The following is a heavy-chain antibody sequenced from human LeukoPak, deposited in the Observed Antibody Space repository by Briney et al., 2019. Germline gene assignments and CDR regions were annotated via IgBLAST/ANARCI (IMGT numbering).Heavy chain of an antibody. CDR3: ANGARLEWLFDS. J-gene: IGHJ4*02. V-gene: IGHV3-30*18. CDR2: ISYDGSNK. Sequence: GGSLRLSCAASGFTFSSYGMHRVRQAPGKGLEWAAVISYDGSNKYYADSVKGRFTISRDNSKNTLYLQMNSLRAEDTAVYYCANGARLEWLFDSWGQGTLVTVTS. CDR1: GFTFSSYG. D-gene: IGHD3-3*01.